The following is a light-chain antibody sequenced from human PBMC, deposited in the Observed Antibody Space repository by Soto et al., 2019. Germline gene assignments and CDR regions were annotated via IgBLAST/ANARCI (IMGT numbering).Light chain of an antibody. CDR2: RNN. J-gene: IGLJ2*01. Sequence: QSVLTQPPSAFGTPGRRVTNPCSGTSSNIGSNTVNWYQHYPGTAPKLLINRNNQRPSGVPDRFSGSKSGTSASLAISGLQSEDEADYYCAAWDDSLNGHVVFGGGTKLTVL. CDR3: AAWDDSLNGHVV. CDR1: SSNIGSNT. V-gene: IGLV1-44*01.